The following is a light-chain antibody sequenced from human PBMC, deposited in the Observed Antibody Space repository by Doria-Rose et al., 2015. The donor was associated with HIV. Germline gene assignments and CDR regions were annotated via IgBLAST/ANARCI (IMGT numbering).Light chain of an antibody. CDR2: AAS. CDR1: QSIDTY. V-gene: IGKV1-39*01. Sequence: DIRMTQSPSSLSASVGDRVTITCRSSQSIDTYLNWYQQKPGVATKVLIYAASTLHSGVPLRFSGSGSGTDFTLTIASLQPEDFAIYHCQQNYSTPYTFGQGTKLEIK. J-gene: IGKJ2*01. CDR3: QQNYSTPYT.